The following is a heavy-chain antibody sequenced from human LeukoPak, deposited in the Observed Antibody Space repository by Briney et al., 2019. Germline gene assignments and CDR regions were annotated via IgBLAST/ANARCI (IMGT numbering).Heavy chain of an antibody. CDR1: GFSFVKSG. D-gene: IGHD2-2*01. CDR2: ISYDGNNR. CDR3: AKDNEICASSSCYSGYYAMDV. Sequence: GGSLRLSCAASGFSFVKSGMHWVRQAPGKGLEWVALISYDGNNRHYADSVKGRFTISRDDSKSTMYLQIDSLRPEDTAVYYCAKDNEICASSSCYSGYYAMDVWGQGTTVTVSS. V-gene: IGHV3-30*18. J-gene: IGHJ6*02.